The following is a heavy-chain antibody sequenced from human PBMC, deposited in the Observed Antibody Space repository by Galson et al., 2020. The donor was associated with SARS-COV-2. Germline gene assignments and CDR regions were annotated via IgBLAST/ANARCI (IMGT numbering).Heavy chain of an antibody. CDR2: MNPNSGNT. J-gene: IGHJ3*02. CDR3: ATTSGRQGSDDDAFDI. D-gene: IGHD3-10*01. V-gene: IGHV1-8*01. Sequence: ASVKVSCQASGYTFTSYDINWVRQATGQGLEWMGWMNPNSGNTGYAQKFQGRVTMTRNTSISTAYMELSSLRSEDTAVYYCATTSGRQGSDDDAFDIWGQGTMVTVSS. CDR1: GYTFTSYD.